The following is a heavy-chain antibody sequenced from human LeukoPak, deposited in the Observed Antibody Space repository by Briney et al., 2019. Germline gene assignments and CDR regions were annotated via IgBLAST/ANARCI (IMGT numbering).Heavy chain of an antibody. CDR2: INHSGST. D-gene: IGHD3-22*01. CDR3: AREAYYDSSGRFEGAFDI. CDR1: GGSFSGYY. J-gene: IGHJ3*02. V-gene: IGHV4-34*01. Sequence: PSETLSLTCAVYGGSFSGYYWSWIRQPPGKGLEWIGEINHSGSTNYNPSLKSRVTISVDTSKNQFSLKLNSVTAADTAVYYCAREAYYDSSGRFEGAFDIWGQGTMVTVSS.